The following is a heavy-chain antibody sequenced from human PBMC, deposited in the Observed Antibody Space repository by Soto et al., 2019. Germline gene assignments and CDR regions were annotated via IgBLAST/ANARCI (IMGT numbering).Heavy chain of an antibody. Sequence: ASVKVSCKASGYTFTRYGISWVRQAPGQGLEWMGWISGYNGDTNYAQKFQGRVSMTIDTSTTTAYMELRSLTSDDTAVYYCARVLAVLVPAGSDPYYYGMAVWGQGTTVTAP. CDR2: ISGYNGDT. D-gene: IGHD2-2*01. CDR1: GYTFTRYG. CDR3: ARVLAVLVPAGSDPYYYGMAV. V-gene: IGHV1-18*01. J-gene: IGHJ6*02.